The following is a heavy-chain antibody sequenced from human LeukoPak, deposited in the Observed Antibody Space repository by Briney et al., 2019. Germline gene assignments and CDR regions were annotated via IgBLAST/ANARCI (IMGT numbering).Heavy chain of an antibody. CDR3: ARRYCSGGSCYSGIADAFDI. CDR2: VYPGDSDT. V-gene: IGHV5-51*01. D-gene: IGHD2-15*01. Sequence: GESLKISCKGSGYSFSNSWIAWVRQMPGKGLEWMGIVYPGDSDTRYSPSLQGQVTISADKSISTAYLQWSSLKASDTAMYYCARRYCSGGSCYSGIADAFDIWGQGTMVTVSS. CDR1: GYSFSNSW. J-gene: IGHJ3*02.